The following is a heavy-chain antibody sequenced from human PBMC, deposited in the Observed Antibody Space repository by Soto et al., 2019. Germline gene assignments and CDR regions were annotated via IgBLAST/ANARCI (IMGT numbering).Heavy chain of an antibody. Sequence: SQTLSLTCAISGDSVSSNSAAWNWIRQSPSRGLEWLGRTYYRSKWYNDYAVSVKSRITINPDTSKNQFALQLNSVTPEYTAVYYCARGKAAPPPRRSFDYYGMDVWGQGTTVTVSS. CDR2: TYYRSKWYN. CDR1: GDSVSSNSAA. D-gene: IGHD6-25*01. J-gene: IGHJ6*02. CDR3: ARGKAAPPPRRSFDYYGMDV. V-gene: IGHV6-1*01.